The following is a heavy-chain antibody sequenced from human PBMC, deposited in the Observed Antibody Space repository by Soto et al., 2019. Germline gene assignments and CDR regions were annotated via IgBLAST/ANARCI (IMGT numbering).Heavy chain of an antibody. J-gene: IGHJ3*02. Sequence: GGSLRLSCAASGFTFDDYAMHWVRQAPGKGLEWVSGISWNSGSIGYADSVKGRFTISRDNAKNSLYLQMNSLRAEDTALYYCAKDPADGSGGDYAFDIWGQGTMVTVSS. CDR2: ISWNSGSI. D-gene: IGHD4-17*01. CDR1: GFTFDDYA. V-gene: IGHV3-9*01. CDR3: AKDPADGSGGDYAFDI.